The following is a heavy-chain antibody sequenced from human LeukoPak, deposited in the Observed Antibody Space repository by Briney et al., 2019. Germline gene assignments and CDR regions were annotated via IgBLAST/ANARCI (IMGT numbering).Heavy chain of an antibody. CDR1: GFTFSSYS. V-gene: IGHV3-48*01. D-gene: IGHD3-22*01. CDR2: ISSSSSTI. J-gene: IGHJ4*02. CDR3: ARRGRAVVTAYYFDY. Sequence: GGSLRLSCAASGFTFSSYSMNWVRQAPGKGLEWVSYISSSSSTIYYADSVKGRFTISRDNAKNSLYLQMNSLRAEDTAVYYCARRGRAVVTAYYFDYWGQGTLVTVSS.